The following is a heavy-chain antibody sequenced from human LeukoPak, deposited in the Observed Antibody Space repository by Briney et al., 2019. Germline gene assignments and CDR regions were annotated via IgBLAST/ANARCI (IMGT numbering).Heavy chain of an antibody. V-gene: IGHV3-23*01. CDR1: GFTFSSFA. CDR2: ISASGGST. Sequence: GGSLRLSCAASGFTFSSFATSWVRQAPGKGLEWVSGISASGGSTYYADSVKGRFTISRDNSKNTLYLQMNSLRAEDTAVYYCAKYVSAKGPPYALDVWGQGTTVTVSS. D-gene: IGHD2/OR15-2a*01. CDR3: AKYVSAKGPPYALDV. J-gene: IGHJ6*02.